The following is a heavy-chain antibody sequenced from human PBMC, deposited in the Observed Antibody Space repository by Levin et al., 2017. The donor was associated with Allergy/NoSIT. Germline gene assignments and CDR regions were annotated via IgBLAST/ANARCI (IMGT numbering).Heavy chain of an antibody. Sequence: RGESLKISCVASGITFSSYGMHWVRQAPGKGLEWVAVIWYDGSNKEYADSVKGRFTISRDNSKNTLYLQMNSLRDEDTAVYYCARDGALLLWSTIPQPSLDSWGQGTLVTVSS. V-gene: IGHV3-33*01. J-gene: IGHJ4*02. D-gene: IGHD3-10*01. CDR2: IWYDGSNK. CDR3: ARDGALLLWSTIPQPSLDS. CDR1: GITFSSYG.